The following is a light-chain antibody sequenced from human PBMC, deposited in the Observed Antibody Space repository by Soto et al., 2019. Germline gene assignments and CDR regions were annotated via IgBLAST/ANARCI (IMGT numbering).Light chain of an antibody. J-gene: IGKJ5*01. CDR3: QQFDDYVT. CDR2: GAS. V-gene: IGKV3-20*01. Sequence: EIVLTQSPGTLSLSPGQRATLSCRASHSVSRTYLAWYQQKPGQAPRLLMYGASDRATGTPGRFSGSGSGTDFTLTISGLEPEDSAVYYCQQFDDYVTFGQGTRRETK. CDR1: HSVSRTY.